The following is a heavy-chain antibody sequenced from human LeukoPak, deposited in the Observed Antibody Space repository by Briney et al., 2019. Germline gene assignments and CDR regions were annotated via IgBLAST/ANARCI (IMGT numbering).Heavy chain of an antibody. CDR2: ISGSGGST. CDR3: AKDGGVWFGESNDY. D-gene: IGHD3-10*01. CDR1: GVTFSSCG. Sequence: GGSLRLSCAASGVTFSSCGMSWVRQAPGKGLEWVSSISGSGGSTYYADSVKGRFTISRDNSKNTLYLQMNSLRAEDTAVYYCAKDGGVWFGESNDYWGQGTLVTVSS. V-gene: IGHV3-23*01. J-gene: IGHJ4*02.